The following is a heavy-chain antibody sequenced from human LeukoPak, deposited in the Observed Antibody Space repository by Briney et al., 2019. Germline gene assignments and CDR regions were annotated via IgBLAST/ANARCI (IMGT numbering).Heavy chain of an antibody. CDR2: ISSSSSYI. Sequence: PGGSLRLSCAASEFTFSIYSMNWVRQALGKGLEWVSSISSSSSYIYYADSVKGRFTISRDNAKNSLYLQMNSLRAEDTAVYYCARRTYCGGDCYSVGAFDIWGQGTMVTVSS. D-gene: IGHD2-21*02. CDR1: EFTFSIYS. J-gene: IGHJ3*02. V-gene: IGHV3-21*01. CDR3: ARRTYCGGDCYSVGAFDI.